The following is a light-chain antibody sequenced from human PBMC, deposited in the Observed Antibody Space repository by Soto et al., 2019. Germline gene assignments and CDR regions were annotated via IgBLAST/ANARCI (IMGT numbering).Light chain of an antibody. CDR2: EGN. CDR1: NDDVGSYSL. V-gene: IGLV2-23*01. J-gene: IGLJ1*01. CDR3: CSFVGSSNYV. Sequence: QSALTQPASVSGSPGQSITISCTGTNDDVGSYSLVSWFQQYPGKPPKVIIYEGNRRPSGVSNRFSGSKSGNTASLTISGLQAEDQADYYCCSFVGSSNYVFGTGTKLTVL.